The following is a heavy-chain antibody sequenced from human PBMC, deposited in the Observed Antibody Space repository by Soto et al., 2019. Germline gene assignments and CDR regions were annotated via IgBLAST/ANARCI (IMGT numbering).Heavy chain of an antibody. CDR1: GFTFSSYA. V-gene: IGHV3-23*01. CDR2: ISGSGGST. J-gene: IGHJ6*02. D-gene: IGHD6-19*01. Sequence: GGSLRLSCAASGFTFSSYAMSWVRQAPGKGLEWVSAISGSGGSTYYADSVKGRFTISRDNSKNTLYLQMNSLRAEDTAVYYCAKGLPGIAVAGTYYYYGMDVWDQGTTVTVS. CDR3: AKGLPGIAVAGTYYYYGMDV.